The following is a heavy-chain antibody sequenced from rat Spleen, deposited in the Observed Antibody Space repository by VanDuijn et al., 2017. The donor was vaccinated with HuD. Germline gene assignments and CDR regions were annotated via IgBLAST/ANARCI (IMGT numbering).Heavy chain of an antibody. V-gene: IGHV5-29*01. Sequence: EVQLVESDGGLVQPGRSLKLSCAASGFTFSDYGVAWVRQAPTTGLEWVAYISTGGGSTYYRDSVKGRFTVSRDNAKSTLCLQMDSLRSEDTAAYYCVRQDTSGYSNWFAYWGQGASVTVSS. CDR3: VRQDTSGYSNWFAY. CDR2: ISTGGGST. J-gene: IGHJ4*01. D-gene: IGHD4-3*01. CDR1: GFTFSDYG.